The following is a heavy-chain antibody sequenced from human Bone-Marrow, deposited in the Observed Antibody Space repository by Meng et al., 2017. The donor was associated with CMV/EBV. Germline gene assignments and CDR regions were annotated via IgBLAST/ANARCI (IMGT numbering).Heavy chain of an antibody. CDR1: GYTFTSYG. Sequence: ASVKVSCKASGYTFTSYGFSWVRQAPGQGLEWMGWISGYHGNTNYAQKFQGRVTMTTDASTSTAYMELRSLRSDDTAVYYCARGGSWLIGHLDHWDQGTVVTVSS. D-gene: IGHD3-22*01. J-gene: IGHJ4*02. CDR2: ISGYHGNT. CDR3: ARGGSWLIGHLDH. V-gene: IGHV1-18*01.